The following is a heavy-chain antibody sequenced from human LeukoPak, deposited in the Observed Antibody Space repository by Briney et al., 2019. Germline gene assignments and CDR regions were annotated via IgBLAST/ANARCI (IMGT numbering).Heavy chain of an antibody. D-gene: IGHD2-15*01. V-gene: IGHV3-43*02. CDR1: GFTFDDYA. CDR2: ISGDGGST. J-gene: IGHJ4*02. Sequence: QPGGSLRLSCAASGFTFDDYAMHWVRQAPGKGLEWVSLISGDGGSTYYADSVRGRFTISRDNSKNSLYLQMNSLRTEDTALYHCAKDDCSGGSCYSVFDYWGQGTLVTVSS. CDR3: AKDDCSGGSCYSVFDY.